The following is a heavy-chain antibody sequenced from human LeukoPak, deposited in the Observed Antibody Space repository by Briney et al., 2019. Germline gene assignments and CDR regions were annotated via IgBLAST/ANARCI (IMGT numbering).Heavy chain of an antibody. D-gene: IGHD3-3*01. CDR1: GGSISSSSYY. CDR3: ARDSGITIFGVVTRGAFDI. V-gene: IGHV4-39*07. J-gene: IGHJ3*02. CDR2: IYYSGGT. Sequence: LETLSLTCTVSGGSISSSSYYWGWIRQPPGKGLEWIGSIYYSGGTYYNPSLKSRVTISVDTSKNQFSLKLSSVTAADTAVYYCARDSGITIFGVVTRGAFDIWGQGTMVTVSS.